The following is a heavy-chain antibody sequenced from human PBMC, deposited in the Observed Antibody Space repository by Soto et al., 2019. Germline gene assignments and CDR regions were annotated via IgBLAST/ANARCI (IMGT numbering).Heavy chain of an antibody. V-gene: IGHV4-30-4*01. D-gene: IGHD4-17*01. J-gene: IGHJ6*02. CDR2: IYYSGST. CDR1: GGSISSGDYY. CDR3: ARAAPTTVRGGMDV. Sequence: QVQLQESGPGLVKPSQTLSLTCTVSGGSISSGDYYWSWIRQPPGQGREWIGYIYYSGSTYYNPSLKSRVTISVDTSKNQFSLKLSSVTAADTAVYYCARAAPTTVRGGMDVWGQGTTVTVSS.